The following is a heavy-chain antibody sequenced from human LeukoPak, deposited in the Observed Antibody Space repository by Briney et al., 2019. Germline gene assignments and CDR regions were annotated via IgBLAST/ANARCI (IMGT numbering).Heavy chain of an antibody. CDR3: ARLTTPDGSDFYRSNWFDP. V-gene: IGHV3-48*03. Sequence: GGSLRLSCAVSGFTFSSYTMNWIRQVPGKGLEWVSYIGGSGSPIYYADSVKGRFTISRDNAKTSLFLQMNSLRAEDTAVYYCARLTTPDGSDFYRSNWFDPWGQGTLVTVSS. CDR2: IGGSGSPI. D-gene: IGHD3-3*01. CDR1: GFTFSSYT. J-gene: IGHJ5*02.